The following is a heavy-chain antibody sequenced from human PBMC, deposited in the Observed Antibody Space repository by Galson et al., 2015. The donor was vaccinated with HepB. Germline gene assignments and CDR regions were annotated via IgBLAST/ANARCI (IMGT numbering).Heavy chain of an antibody. Sequence: LRLSCAASRFTFTSYAMHWVRQAPGKGLEWLAVISGDGKDKYYIDSVKGRFTISRDNFKNMVYLQMNSLRPDDTAVYYCAKDLAGYGAFDIWGQGTVVTLSS. CDR3: AKDLAGYGAFDI. CDR2: ISGDGKDK. J-gene: IGHJ3*02. CDR1: RFTFTSYA. V-gene: IGHV3-30*04. D-gene: IGHD3-9*01.